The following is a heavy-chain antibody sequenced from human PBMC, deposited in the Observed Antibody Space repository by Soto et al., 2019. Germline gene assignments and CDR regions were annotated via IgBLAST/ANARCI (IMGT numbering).Heavy chain of an antibody. CDR1: SGSISGYY. D-gene: IGHD3-3*01. V-gene: IGHV4-59*01. J-gene: IGHJ5*02. CDR3: ARTYYDFWSGYWRWFDP. CDR2: IYYNGST. Sequence: QVQLQESGPGLVKPSETLSLTCTVSSGSISGYYWSWIRQPPGKGLEWIGYIYYNGSTNYKPSLKSRVTISVDSSKTQFSLKLSSVTDADTSVYYCARTYYDFWSGYWRWFDPWGQGTLVTVSS.